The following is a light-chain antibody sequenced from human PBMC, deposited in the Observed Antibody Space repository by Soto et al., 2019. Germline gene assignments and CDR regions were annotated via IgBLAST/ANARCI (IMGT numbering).Light chain of an antibody. Sequence: QSDLTQPPSASGSPGQSVTISCTGTSNDVGAYNYVSWYQLHPGKAPKLIIFEFNKRPSGVPDRFSGSKSGSTASLTVSGLRAEDEADYYCSSYAGSNNLVFGGGTKVTVL. V-gene: IGLV2-8*01. CDR2: EFN. J-gene: IGLJ3*02. CDR3: SSYAGSNNLV. CDR1: SNDVGAYNY.